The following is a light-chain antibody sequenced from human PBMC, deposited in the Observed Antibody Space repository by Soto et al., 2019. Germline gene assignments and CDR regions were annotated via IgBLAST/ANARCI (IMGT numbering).Light chain of an antibody. CDR1: SSDVGGYNY. CDR3: SSYTRSSTLDVV. J-gene: IGLJ2*01. Sequence: QSALTQPASVSGSPGQSITISCTGTSSDVGGYNYVSWYQQHPGKAPKLMIYDVSNRPSGVSNRFSGSKSGNTASLTISGLQDEDEADYYCSSYTRSSTLDVVFGGGTKVTVL. CDR2: DVS. V-gene: IGLV2-14*01.